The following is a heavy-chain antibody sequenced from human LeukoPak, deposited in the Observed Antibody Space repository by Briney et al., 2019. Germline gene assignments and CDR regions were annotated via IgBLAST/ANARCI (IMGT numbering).Heavy chain of an antibody. J-gene: IGHJ6*03. CDR2: INGYGSST. Sequence: PGGSLRLSCAASGFTFISYWMHWVRQAPGKGLVWVSRINGYGSSTDFADSVKGRFTISRDNAKNTLYLQMNSLRAEDTAVYYCARGDSSSWYVLSALDMDVWGKGTTVTVSS. CDR3: ARGDSSSWYVLSALDMDV. D-gene: IGHD6-13*01. V-gene: IGHV3-74*01. CDR1: GFTFISYW.